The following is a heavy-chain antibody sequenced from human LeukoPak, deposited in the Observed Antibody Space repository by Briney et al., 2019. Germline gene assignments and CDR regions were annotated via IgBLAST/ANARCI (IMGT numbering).Heavy chain of an antibody. CDR2: INHSGST. CDR1: GGSFSGYY. J-gene: IGHJ4*02. CDR3: ARSPTSAY. V-gene: IGHV4-34*01. Sequence: PSETLSLTCAVYGGSFSGYYWSWIRQPPGKGLEWIGEINHSGSTNYNPSLKSRVTISVDTSKNQFSLKLSSVTAADTAVYYCARSPTSAYWGQGTLVTVSS.